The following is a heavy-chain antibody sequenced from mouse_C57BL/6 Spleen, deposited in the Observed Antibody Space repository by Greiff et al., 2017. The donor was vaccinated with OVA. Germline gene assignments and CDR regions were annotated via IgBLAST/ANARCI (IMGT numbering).Heavy chain of an antibody. D-gene: IGHD3-3*01. V-gene: IGHV5-4*01. CDR1: GFTFSSYA. Sequence: EVQRVESGGGLVKPGGSLKLSCAASGFTFSSYAMSWVRQTPEKRLEWVATISDGGSYTYYPDNVKGRFTISRDNAKNNLYLQMSHLKSEDTAMYYCAREGGRYYAMDYWGQGTSVTVSS. CDR3: AREGGRYYAMDY. J-gene: IGHJ4*01. CDR2: ISDGGSYT.